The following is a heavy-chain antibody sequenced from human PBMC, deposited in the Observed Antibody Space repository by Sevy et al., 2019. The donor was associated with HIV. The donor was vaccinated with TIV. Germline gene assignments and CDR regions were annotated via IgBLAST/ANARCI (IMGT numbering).Heavy chain of an antibody. V-gene: IGHV3-15*01. CDR3: TTGGSLFQH. J-gene: IGHJ1*01. CDR1: GFTFTNVW. Sequence: GGYLRLSCAASGFTFTNVWMSWVRQAPGKGLEWVAHIKSKTDGGTTDYAAPVRGRLTISRDNSKNKLYLQMNSLKTEDTAVHYCTTGGSLFQHWGQGTLVTVSS. CDR2: IKSKTDGGTT. D-gene: IGHD3-16*01.